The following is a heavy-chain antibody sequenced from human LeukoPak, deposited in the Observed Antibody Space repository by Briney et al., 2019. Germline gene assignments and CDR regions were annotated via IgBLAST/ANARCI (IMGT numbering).Heavy chain of an antibody. J-gene: IGHJ4*02. CDR1: GYSFTSYW. D-gene: IGHD3-22*01. CDR3: ARPLYYYDSSGYYYAHGYFDY. CDR2: IYPGDSDT. Sequence: GESLKISCKGSGYSFTSYWLGWVRQMPGKGLEWMGIIYPGDSDTRYSPSFQGQVTISADKSISTAYLQWSSLKASDTAMYYCARPLYYYDSSGYYYAHGYFDYWGQGTLVTVSS. V-gene: IGHV5-51*01.